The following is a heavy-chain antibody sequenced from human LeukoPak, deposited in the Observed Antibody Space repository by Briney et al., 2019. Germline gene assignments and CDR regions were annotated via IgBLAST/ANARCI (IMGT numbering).Heavy chain of an antibody. Sequence: PGGSLRLSCAASGFTFSSYAMSWVRQAPGKGLEWVSAISGSDGSAYYADSVKGRFTISRDNSKNTLYLQMNSLRAEDTAVYYCAKDHIPGDGGFYYMDVWGKGTTVTVSS. CDR1: GFTFSSYA. CDR2: ISGSDGSA. CDR3: AKDHIPGDGGFYYMDV. J-gene: IGHJ6*03. D-gene: IGHD2-21*01. V-gene: IGHV3-23*01.